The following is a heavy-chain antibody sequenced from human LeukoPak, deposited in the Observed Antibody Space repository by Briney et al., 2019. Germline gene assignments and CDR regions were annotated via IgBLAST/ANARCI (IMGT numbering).Heavy chain of an antibody. V-gene: IGHV2-70*18. CDR1: GGSISSYHW. CDR2: IDWDDDK. J-gene: IGHJ4*02. Sequence: TLSLTCTVSGGSISSYHWSWIRQPPGKALEWLALIDWDDDKSYSTSLKTRLTISKDTSKNQVVLTMTNTDPVDTATYYCARGSSHGFDYWGQGTLVTVSS. CDR3: ARGSSHGFDY.